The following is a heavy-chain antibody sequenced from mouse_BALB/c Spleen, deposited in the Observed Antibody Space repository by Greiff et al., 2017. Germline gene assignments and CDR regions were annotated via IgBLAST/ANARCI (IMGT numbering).Heavy chain of an antibody. CDR2: IRNKANGYTT. J-gene: IGHJ2*01. D-gene: IGHD1-1*01. Sequence: EVKLVESGGGLVQPGGSLRLSCATSGFTFTDYYMSWVRQPPGKALEWLGFIRNKANGYTTEYSASVKGRFTISRDNSQSILYLQMNTLRAEDSATYYCARNYYGSSYVTYYFDYWGQGTTLTVSS. CDR1: GFTFTDYY. CDR3: ARNYYGSSYVTYYFDY. V-gene: IGHV7-3*02.